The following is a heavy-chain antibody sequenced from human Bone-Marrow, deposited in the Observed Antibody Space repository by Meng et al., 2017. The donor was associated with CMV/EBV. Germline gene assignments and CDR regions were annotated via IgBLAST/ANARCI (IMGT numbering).Heavy chain of an antibody. CDR1: GFTFSSYE. CDR2: ISSSGSTI. Sequence: GESLKISCAASGFTFSSYEMNWVRQAPGKGLEWVSYISSSGSTIYYADSVKGRFTISRDNAKNSLYLQMNSLRAEDTAVYYCARERDYSGYDPEIDYWGQGTLVTVSS. V-gene: IGHV3-48*03. D-gene: IGHD5-12*01. J-gene: IGHJ4*02. CDR3: ARERDYSGYDPEIDY.